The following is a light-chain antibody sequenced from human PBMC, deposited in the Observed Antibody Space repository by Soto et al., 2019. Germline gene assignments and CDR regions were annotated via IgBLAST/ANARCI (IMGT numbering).Light chain of an antibody. V-gene: IGKV3-20*01. J-gene: IGKJ2*01. CDR2: GAS. CDR3: QQYNNWLYT. Sequence: EIVLTQSPGTLSLSPGERATLSCRASQSVSSSYLAWYQQKPGQAPRLLIYGASSRATGIPDRFSGSGSGTEFTLTISSLQSEDIAVYYCQQYNNWLYTFGQGTKVDIK. CDR1: QSVSSSY.